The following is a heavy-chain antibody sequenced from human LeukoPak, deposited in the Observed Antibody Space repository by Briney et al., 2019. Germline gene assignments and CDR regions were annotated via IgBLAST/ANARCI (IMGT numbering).Heavy chain of an antibody. V-gene: IGHV4-31*03. J-gene: IGHJ4*02. Sequence: PSETLSLTCTVSGGSISSGGYYWSWLRQHPGKGLEWIGYIYYSGSTYYNPSLKSRVTISVDTSKNQFSLKLSSVTAADTAVYYCATAKDSSSWTGTYFDYWGQGTLVTVSS. CDR1: GGSISSGGYY. D-gene: IGHD6-13*01. CDR3: ATAKDSSSWTGTYFDY. CDR2: IYYSGST.